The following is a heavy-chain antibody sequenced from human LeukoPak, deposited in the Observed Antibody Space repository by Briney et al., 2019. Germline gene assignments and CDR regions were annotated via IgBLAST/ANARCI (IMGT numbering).Heavy chain of an antibody. CDR2: IYTSGST. V-gene: IGHV4-4*07. J-gene: IGHJ5*02. CDR1: GGSISSYY. D-gene: IGHD4-11*01. CDR3: ARDYGYSMAVNWSDP. Sequence: SETLSLTCTVSGGSISSYYWSWIRQPAGKGLEWIGRIYTSGSTNYNPSLKSRVTMSVDTSKNQFSLKLSSVTAADTAVYYCARDYGYSMAVNWSDPWGQGTLVTVSS.